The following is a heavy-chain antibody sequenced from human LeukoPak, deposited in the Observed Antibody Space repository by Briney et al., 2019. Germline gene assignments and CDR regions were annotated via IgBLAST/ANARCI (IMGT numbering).Heavy chain of an antibody. CDR3: ARGPPYSSSWYMIFWFDP. CDR2: INPSGGRI. CDR1: GYTFTYYY. Sequence: ASVKVSCKASGYTFTYYYMHWVRQAPGQGLEWMGVINPSGGRISYAQKFQGRVTMTRDTSTSTVYMELSSLRSEDTAVYYCARGPPYSSSWYMIFWFDPWGQGTLVTVSS. D-gene: IGHD6-13*01. J-gene: IGHJ5*02. V-gene: IGHV1-46*01.